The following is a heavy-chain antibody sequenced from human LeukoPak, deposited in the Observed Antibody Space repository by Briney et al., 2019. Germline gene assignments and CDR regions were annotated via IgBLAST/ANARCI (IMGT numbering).Heavy chain of an antibody. V-gene: IGHV3-48*03. D-gene: IGHD2-15*01. Sequence: PGGSLRLSCVGSGFTFSNYEMNWVRQAPGKGLEWTSYISTSGGTIYYADSVKGRFTISRDNAKNSLYLQLNSLRAEDTAVYYCARDDCSGGSCFSKDAFDIWGQGTMVTVS. CDR2: ISTSGGTI. CDR3: ARDDCSGGSCFSKDAFDI. CDR1: GFTFSNYE. J-gene: IGHJ3*02.